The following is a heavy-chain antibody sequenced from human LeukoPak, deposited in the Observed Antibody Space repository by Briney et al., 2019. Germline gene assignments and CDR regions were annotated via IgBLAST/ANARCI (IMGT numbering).Heavy chain of an antibody. CDR1: GYTFTSYY. Sequence: ASVKVSCKASGYTFTSYYMHWVRHAPGQGLEWMGIINPSGGSTSYAQKFQGRVTMTRDMSTSTVYMELSSLRSEDTAVYYCAREDSSGYLGGKDAFDIWGQGTMVTVSS. CDR3: AREDSSGYLGGKDAFDI. V-gene: IGHV1-46*01. CDR2: INPSGGST. J-gene: IGHJ3*02. D-gene: IGHD3-22*01.